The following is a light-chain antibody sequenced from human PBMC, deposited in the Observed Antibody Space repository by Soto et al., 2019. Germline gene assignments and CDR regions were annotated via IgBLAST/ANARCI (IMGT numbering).Light chain of an antibody. V-gene: IGLV2-14*01. J-gene: IGLJ1*01. CDR2: AVS. Sequence: QSALTQPASVSGSPGQSITISCTGTSSDVGGYNYVSWYQQHPGKAPKLMIYAVSNRPSGVSNSFSGSKSGNTATLTIYGLQAEDEADYYCCSYTVSGTYVFGTGTKVTVL. CDR1: SSDVGGYNY. CDR3: CSYTVSGTYV.